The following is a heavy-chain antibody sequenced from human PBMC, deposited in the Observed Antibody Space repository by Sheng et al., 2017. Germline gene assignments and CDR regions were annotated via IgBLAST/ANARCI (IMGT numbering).Heavy chain of an antibody. D-gene: IGHD1-1*01. CDR1: GYTFTNYG. J-gene: IGHJ5*01. V-gene: IGHV1-18*01. CDR3: ATPRGTGWFDY. Sequence: QVHLVQSGAEVKKPGASVKVSCKASGYTFTNYGITWVRQAPGQGLEWVGWISPYSSNTDYAQKLQGRVTMTTHTSTNTAYMELRSLRSDDTAMYYCATPRGTGWFDYWGRGNPWSPSPQ. CDR2: ISPYSSNT.